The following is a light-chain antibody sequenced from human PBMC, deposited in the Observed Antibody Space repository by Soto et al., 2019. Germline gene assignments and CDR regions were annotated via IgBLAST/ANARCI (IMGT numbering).Light chain of an antibody. CDR2: SNN. Sequence: QSVLTQPPSASGTPGQRVTISCSGRSSNIGSNTVNGYQQLPGTAPTLLIYSNNQRPSGVPDRFSGSKSGTSASLAISGLQSEDEADYYCAACDDSLNGWVFGGGTKLTVL. CDR1: SSNIGSNT. J-gene: IGLJ3*02. CDR3: AACDDSLNGWV. V-gene: IGLV1-44*01.